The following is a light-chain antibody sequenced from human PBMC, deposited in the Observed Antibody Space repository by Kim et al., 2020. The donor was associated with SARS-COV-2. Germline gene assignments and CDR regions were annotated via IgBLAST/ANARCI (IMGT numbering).Light chain of an antibody. J-gene: IGLJ2*01. CDR1: SGRIDDKY. CDR2: EDD. CDR3: QSYNRDNVI. Sequence: GKTLTSYCTRSSGRIDDKYVQWDQQRPGGVPTTVIYEDDQRPSRVSDRFSGSIDNSSISASLTISGLRTEDEADYYCQSYNRDNVIFGGGTQLTVL. V-gene: IGLV6-57*03.